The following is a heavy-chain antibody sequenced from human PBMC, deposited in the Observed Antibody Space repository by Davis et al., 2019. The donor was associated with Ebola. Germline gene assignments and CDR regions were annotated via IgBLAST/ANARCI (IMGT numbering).Heavy chain of an antibody. J-gene: IGHJ6*02. CDR1: GFTFSAYY. D-gene: IGHD6-13*01. V-gene: IGHV3-11*01. CDR3: ARDTVGGSSSWYVYYYYGMDV. Sequence: GGSLRLSCAASGFTFSAYYMSWIRQAPGKGLEWVSYISSSGSTIYYADSVKGRFTISRDNAKNSLYLQMNSLRAEDTAVYYCARDTVGGSSSWYVYYYYGMDVWGQGTTVTVSS. CDR2: ISSSGSTI.